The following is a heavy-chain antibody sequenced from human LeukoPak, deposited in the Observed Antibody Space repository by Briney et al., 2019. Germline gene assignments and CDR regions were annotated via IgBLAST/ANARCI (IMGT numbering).Heavy chain of an antibody. Sequence: SGGSLRLSCAASGLTFSRYWLTWVRQAPGKGLEWVANINQDGSDENYVDSVRGRFTVSRDNAKNSLYLQMNSLRAEDTAVYYCARVGGNDFWSGYPEYWGQGTLVTVSS. J-gene: IGHJ4*02. CDR1: GLTFSRYW. D-gene: IGHD3-3*01. CDR2: INQDGSDE. V-gene: IGHV3-7*01. CDR3: ARVGGNDFWSGYPEY.